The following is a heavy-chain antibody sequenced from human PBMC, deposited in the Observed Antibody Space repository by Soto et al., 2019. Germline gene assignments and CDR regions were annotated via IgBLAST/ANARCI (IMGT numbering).Heavy chain of an antibody. V-gene: IGHV3-23*01. Sequence: PVGSLRLSCAASGFPFRSYAMGWVRQAPGKGLEWISVISGSGEITLYTDSVKGRFTISRDFSNNTLSLQMNSLGADDTAIYYCGKARYLLVDQPLYFESWGQGTLVTVSS. CDR3: GKARYLLVDQPLYFES. J-gene: IGHJ4*02. CDR1: GFPFRSYA. D-gene: IGHD3-9*01. CDR2: ISGSGEIT.